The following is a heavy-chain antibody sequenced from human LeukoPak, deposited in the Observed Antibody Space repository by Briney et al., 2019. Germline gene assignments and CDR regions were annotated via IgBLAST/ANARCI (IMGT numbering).Heavy chain of an antibody. V-gene: IGHV3-48*01. CDR2: ISSSSSTI. D-gene: IGHD1-26*01. J-gene: IGHJ4*02. CDR3: ARVHIVGAWYFDY. CDR1: GFTFSSYS. Sequence: PGGSLRLSCAASGFTFSSYSMNWVRQAPGKGLEWVSYISSSSSTIYYADSAKGRFTISRDNAKNSLYLQMNSLRAEDTAVYYCARVHIVGAWYFDYWGQGTLVTVSS.